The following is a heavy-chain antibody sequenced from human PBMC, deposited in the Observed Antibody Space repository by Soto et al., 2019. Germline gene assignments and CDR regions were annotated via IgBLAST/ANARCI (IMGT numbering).Heavy chain of an antibody. CDR3: AGYPLQAYFQKCFDP. V-gene: IGHV4-59*01. CDR1: GRSISSYY. Sequence: SEMLSLTCTVCGRSISSYYWGWIRQPPGKGLEWIGEIYHSGSTNYNPSLKSRVTVSIDTSKSQFSLNLISVTPADTAVYYRAGYPLQAYFQKCFDPWGQGTLVTVSS. CDR2: IYHSGST. D-gene: IGHD2-2*01. J-gene: IGHJ5*02.